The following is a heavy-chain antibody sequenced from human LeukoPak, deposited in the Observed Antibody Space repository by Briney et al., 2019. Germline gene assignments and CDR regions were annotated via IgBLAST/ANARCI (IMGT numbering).Heavy chain of an antibody. CDR2: IYNSGST. CDR1: GGSISRGSYY. J-gene: IGHJ6*02. Sequence: PSQTLSLTCSVSGGSISRGSYYWNWIRQPAGKGLEWMGRIYNSGSTNYNPSLKSRVTISTDMSKNQFSLKLTSVTAADTAVYYCARGNSSGWYPQDYHYYGMDVWGQGTTVTVSS. V-gene: IGHV4-61*02. D-gene: IGHD6-19*01. CDR3: ARGNSSGWYPQDYHYYGMDV.